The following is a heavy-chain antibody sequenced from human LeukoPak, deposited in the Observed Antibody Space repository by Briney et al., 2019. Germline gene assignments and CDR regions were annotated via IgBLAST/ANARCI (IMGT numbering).Heavy chain of an antibody. CDR2: IYTSGST. V-gene: IGHV4-61*02. CDR3: AREGPRVGAWHYYYYMDV. Sequence: PSETLSLTCTVSGGSISSGSYYWSWIRQPAGKGLEWIGRIYTSGSTNYNPSLKSRVTISVDTSKNQFSLKLSSVTAADTAVYYCAREGPRVGAWHYYYYMDVWGKGTTVTVSS. J-gene: IGHJ6*03. CDR1: GGSISSGSYY. D-gene: IGHD1-26*01.